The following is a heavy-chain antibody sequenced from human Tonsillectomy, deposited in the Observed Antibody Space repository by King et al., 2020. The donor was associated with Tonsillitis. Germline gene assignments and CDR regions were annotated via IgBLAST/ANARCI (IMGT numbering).Heavy chain of an antibody. D-gene: IGHD3-3*01. Sequence: QLQESGPGLVKPSETLSLTCTVSGGSISSSSYYWGWIRQPPGKGLEWIGSIYYSGSTYYNPSLKSRVTISVDTSKNQFSLKLSSVTAADTAVYYCAIVSYDLWSDHNWVYPWGQGTLVTVSS. CDR2: IYYSGST. CDR1: GGSISSSSYY. V-gene: IGHV4-39*07. CDR3: AIVSYDLWSDHNWVYP. J-gene: IGHJ5*02.